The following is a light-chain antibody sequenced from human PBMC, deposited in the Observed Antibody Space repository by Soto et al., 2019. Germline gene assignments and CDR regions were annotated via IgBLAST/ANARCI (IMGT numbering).Light chain of an antibody. J-gene: IGKJ5*01. CDR3: QQRNIWPPVT. CDR1: PSVTNY. Sequence: EIVVTQSPASLSLSPGERATLSCRASPSVTNYLAWYQQKPGQAPRLLIYGAFNRATGIPARFSGSGSGADFTLTISSLEPEDFAVYYCQQRNIWPPVTFGQGIRLEIK. V-gene: IGKV3-11*01. CDR2: GAF.